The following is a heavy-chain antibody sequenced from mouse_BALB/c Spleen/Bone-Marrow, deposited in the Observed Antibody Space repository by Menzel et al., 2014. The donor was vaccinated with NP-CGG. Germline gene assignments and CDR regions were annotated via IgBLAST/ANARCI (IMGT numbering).Heavy chain of an antibody. CDR1: GFNIKDTY. V-gene: IGHV14-3*02. Sequence: EVQRVESGTELVKPGASVKLSCIASGFNIKDTYMHWVKQRPEQGLEWIGRIDPANGNTRYDPKFQGKATITADTSSNTAYLQLTSLTSEDTAVYYCARAYYYGSSYYVMDYWGQGTSVTVSS. J-gene: IGHJ4*01. CDR3: ARAYYYGSSYYVMDY. D-gene: IGHD1-1*01. CDR2: IDPANGNT.